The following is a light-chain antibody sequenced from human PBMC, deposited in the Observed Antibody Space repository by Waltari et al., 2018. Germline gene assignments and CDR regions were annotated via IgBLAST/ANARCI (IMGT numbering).Light chain of an antibody. J-gene: IGKJ1*01. CDR2: QVS. CDR3: MLGTRPWT. Sequence: VVLTQSPVPLAVTLGQPASLSCRCSESLLITDGRMFLNWFHQRPGQPPRRLIYQVSDRDSGVPDRFTGRGSGTDFTLEISSVEAEDAGVYYCMLGTRPWTFGPGTKVEI. CDR1: ESLLITDGRMF. V-gene: IGKV2-30*01.